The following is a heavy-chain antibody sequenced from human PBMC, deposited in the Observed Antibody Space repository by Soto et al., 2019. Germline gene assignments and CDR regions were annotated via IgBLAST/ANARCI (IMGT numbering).Heavy chain of an antibody. CDR1: GFTFSAFD. D-gene: IGHD4-17*01. Sequence: EVQLVESGGDLVQPGGSLRLSCAASGFTFSAFDMNWVRQAPGKGLEWLSYISSSGDNIYGADSVRGRFTISRDNARKSLYLEMHSLRVEDTAVYYCARDNDYGGHFDFWGQGTLVTVSS. CDR3: ARDNDYGGHFDF. CDR2: ISSSGDNI. J-gene: IGHJ4*02. V-gene: IGHV3-48*03.